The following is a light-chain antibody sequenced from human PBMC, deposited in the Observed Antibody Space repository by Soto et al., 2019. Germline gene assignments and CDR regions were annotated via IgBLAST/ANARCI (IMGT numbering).Light chain of an antibody. J-gene: IGKJ4*01. CDR1: QTVRNNY. Sequence: FVLTQSPGTLSLSPGERATLSCRASQTVRNNYLAWYQLKPGQAPRLLIYDASSRATGIPDRFSGGGSGTDFTLTISRLEPEDFAVYYCQQFSSYPLTFGGGTKVDIK. V-gene: IGKV3-20*01. CDR2: DAS. CDR3: QQFSSYPLT.